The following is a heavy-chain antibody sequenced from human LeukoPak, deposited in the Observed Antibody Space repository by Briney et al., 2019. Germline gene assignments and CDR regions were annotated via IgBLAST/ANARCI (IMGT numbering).Heavy chain of an antibody. D-gene: IGHD6-13*01. V-gene: IGHV3-30*02. J-gene: IGHJ4*02. CDR2: IRYDGSNK. CDR1: GFMFSSYG. Sequence: GGSLRLSCAASGFMFSSYGMHWVRQAPGKGLEWVSFIRYDGSNKYYPDSVKGRITISRDNSKNTLYLQMNSLRAEDTAVYYCAKDPGYSSSWYYFDYWGQGTLVTVSS. CDR3: AKDPGYSSSWYYFDY.